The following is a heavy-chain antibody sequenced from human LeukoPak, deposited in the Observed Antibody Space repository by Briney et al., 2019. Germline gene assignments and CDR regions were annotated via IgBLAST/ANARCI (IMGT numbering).Heavy chain of an antibody. J-gene: IGHJ3*02. CDR3: ARVSTWDVVPAALRVGYAFDI. V-gene: IGHV4-61*02. Sequence: NPSETLSLTCTVSGGSISSGSYYWSWIRQPAGKGLEWIGRIYTSGSTNYNPSLKSRVTISVDTSKNQFSLKLSSVTAADTAVYYCARVSTWDVVPAALRVGYAFDIWGQGTMVTVSS. CDR1: GGSISSGSYY. D-gene: IGHD2-2*01. CDR2: IYTSGST.